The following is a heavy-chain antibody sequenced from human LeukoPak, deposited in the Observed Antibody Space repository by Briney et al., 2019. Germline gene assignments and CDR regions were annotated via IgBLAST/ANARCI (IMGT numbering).Heavy chain of an antibody. CDR2: INHSGST. CDR1: GGSFSGYY. V-gene: IGHV4-34*01. J-gene: IGHJ4*02. CDR3: AGMTRTAPLDY. Sequence: SETLSLTCAVYGGSFSGYYWSWIRQPPGKGLEWIGEINHSGSTNYNPSLKSRVTISVDTSKNQFSLKLSSVTAADTAVYYCAGMTRTAPLDYWGQGTLVTVSS. D-gene: IGHD1-1*01.